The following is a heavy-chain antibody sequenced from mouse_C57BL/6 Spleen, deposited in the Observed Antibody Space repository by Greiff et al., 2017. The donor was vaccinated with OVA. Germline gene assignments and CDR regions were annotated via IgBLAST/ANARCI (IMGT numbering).Heavy chain of an antibody. Sequence: EVMLVESGGDLVKPGGSRKLSCAASGFTFSSYGMSWVRQTPDKRLEWVATISSGGSYTYYPDSVKGRFTISRDNAKNTLYLQMSSLKSEDTAMYYCARDEAYYGSSSWFAYWGQGTLVTVSA. V-gene: IGHV5-6*01. D-gene: IGHD1-1*01. J-gene: IGHJ3*01. CDR1: GFTFSSYG. CDR2: ISSGGSYT. CDR3: ARDEAYYGSSSWFAY.